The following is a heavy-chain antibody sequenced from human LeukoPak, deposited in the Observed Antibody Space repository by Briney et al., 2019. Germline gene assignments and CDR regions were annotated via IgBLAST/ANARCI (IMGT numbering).Heavy chain of an antibody. CDR1: GFTFRIYG. Sequence: GGSLRLSCVASGFTFRIYGMYWVRQAPGEGLQWVAFISYSGNNYYYADSVKGRFIISRDDSKNTLYVEMNSLRLDDTAIYYCARGPPTSRSGAHFDYWGQGSLVTVSP. D-gene: IGHD5-12*01. CDR3: ARGPPTSRSGAHFDY. CDR2: ISYSGNNY. J-gene: IGHJ4*02. V-gene: IGHV3-30*03.